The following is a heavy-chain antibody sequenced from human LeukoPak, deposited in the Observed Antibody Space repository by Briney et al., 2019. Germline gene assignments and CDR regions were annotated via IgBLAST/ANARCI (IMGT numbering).Heavy chain of an antibody. J-gene: IGHJ3*02. CDR2: IYISGST. D-gene: IGHD3-3*01. CDR1: GGSISSNS. CDR3: ARESWVNHRTYYDFWSGSWGAFDI. V-gene: IGHV4-4*07. Sequence: PSETLSLTCTVSGGSISSNSWSWIRKPAGPGQDRIGRIYISGSTNYNPPLKSRVTMSVDTSKNQFSLKLSSVIAADTAVYYCARESWVNHRTYYDFWSGSWGAFDIWGQGTTVTVSS.